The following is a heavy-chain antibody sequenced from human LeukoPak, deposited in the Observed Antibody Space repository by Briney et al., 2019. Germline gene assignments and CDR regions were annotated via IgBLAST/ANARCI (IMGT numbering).Heavy chain of an antibody. CDR2: IYYSGST. D-gene: IGHD6-13*01. V-gene: IGHV4-39*07. J-gene: IGHJ4*02. CDR3: ARDTPDQKGIAAAGSDY. CDR1: GGSISSSSYY. Sequence: SETLSLTCTVSGGSISSSSYYWGWIRQPPGKGLEWIGSIYYSGSTYYNPSLKSRVTISVDTSKNQFSLKLSSVTAADTAVYYCARDTPDQKGIAAAGSDYWGQGTLVTVSS.